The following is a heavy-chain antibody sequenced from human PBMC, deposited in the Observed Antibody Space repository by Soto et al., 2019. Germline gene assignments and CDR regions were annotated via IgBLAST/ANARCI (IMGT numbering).Heavy chain of an antibody. CDR3: ARHGDSSDFGIDY. D-gene: IGHD3-22*01. J-gene: IGHJ4*02. Sequence: EVQLVQSGAEVKKPGESLRISCKGSGYSLRNYWITWVRQMPGKGLEWMGKIDPSDSYTNYSPSFQGHVTISADKSISTAYLQWSTLKASDSAMYYCARHGDSSDFGIDYWGQGTLVTVSS. CDR2: IDPSDSYT. V-gene: IGHV5-10-1*01. CDR1: GYSLRNYW.